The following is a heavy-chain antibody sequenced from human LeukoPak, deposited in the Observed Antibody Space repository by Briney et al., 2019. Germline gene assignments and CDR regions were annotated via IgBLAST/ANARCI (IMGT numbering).Heavy chain of an antibody. J-gene: IGHJ4*02. CDR3: ARDSGGYCSSTSCYAYDY. CDR1: GGTFSSYA. Sequence: GASVKVSCKASGGTFSSYAISWVRQAPGQGLEWMGGIIPIFGTANYAQKFQGRVTITADESTSTAYMELSSLRSEDTAVYYCARDSGGYCSSTSCYAYDYWGQGTLVTVSS. D-gene: IGHD2-2*01. CDR2: IIPIFGTA. V-gene: IGHV1-69*13.